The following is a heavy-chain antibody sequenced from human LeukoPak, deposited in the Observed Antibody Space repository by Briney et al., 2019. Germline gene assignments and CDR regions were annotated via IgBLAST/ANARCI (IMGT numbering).Heavy chain of an antibody. CDR2: IGTAGDT. CDR1: GFTFSSYD. V-gene: IGHV3-13*01. CDR3: ARGRVNYDILTGYYTYGAFDI. Sequence: GGSLRLSCAASGFTFSSYDMHWVRQATGKGLEWVSAIGTAGDTYYPGSVKGRFTISRENAKNSLYLQMNSLRAGDTAVYYCARGRVNYDILTGYYTYGAFDIWGQGTMVTVSS. J-gene: IGHJ3*02. D-gene: IGHD3-9*01.